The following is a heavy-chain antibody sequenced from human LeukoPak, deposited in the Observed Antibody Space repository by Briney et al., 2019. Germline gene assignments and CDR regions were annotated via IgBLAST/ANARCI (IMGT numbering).Heavy chain of an antibody. CDR2: ISSSGSPI. V-gene: IGHV3-11*04. J-gene: IGHJ4*02. CDR1: GFTFSNAW. Sequence: PGGSLRLSCAASGFTFSNAWMSWVRQAPGKGLEWVSDISSSGSPIYYADSVKGRFTVSRDNAKNSLYLQMSSLRAEDTAVYYCARDLLEWYFDYWGQGTLVTVSS. CDR3: ARDLLEWYFDY. D-gene: IGHD3-3*01.